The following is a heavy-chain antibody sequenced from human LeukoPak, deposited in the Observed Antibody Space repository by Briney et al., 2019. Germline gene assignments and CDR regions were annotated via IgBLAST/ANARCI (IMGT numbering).Heavy chain of an antibody. CDR3: ARAEVAGYYYGSGSYYQV. CDR2: INHSGST. V-gene: IGHV4-34*01. J-gene: IGHJ4*02. CDR1: GGSFSGYY. Sequence: TSETLSLTCAVYGGSFSGYYWSWIRQPPGKGLEWIGEINHSGSTNYNPSLKSRVTISVDTSKNQFSLKLSSVTAADTAVYYCARAEVAGYYYGSGSYYQVWGQGTLVTVSS. D-gene: IGHD3-10*01.